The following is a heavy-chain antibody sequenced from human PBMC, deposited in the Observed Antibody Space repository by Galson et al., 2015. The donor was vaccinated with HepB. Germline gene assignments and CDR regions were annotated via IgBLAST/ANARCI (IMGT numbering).Heavy chain of an antibody. Sequence: SLRLPCAASGFTFSSYGMHWVRQAPGKGLEWVAVISYDGSNKYYADSVKGRFTISRDNSKNTLYLQMNSLRAEDTAVYYCAREGELRSYYMDVWGKGTTVTVSS. J-gene: IGHJ6*03. CDR1: GFTFSSYG. CDR2: ISYDGSNK. D-gene: IGHD3-16*01. CDR3: AREGELRSYYMDV. V-gene: IGHV3-30*03.